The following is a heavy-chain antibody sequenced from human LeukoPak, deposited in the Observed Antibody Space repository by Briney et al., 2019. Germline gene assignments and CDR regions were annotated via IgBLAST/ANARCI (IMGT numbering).Heavy chain of an antibody. D-gene: IGHD1-26*01. CDR2: TYWGDDK. V-gene: IGHV2-5*02. CDR3: AHSLPGGERYSGTTYYFDY. J-gene: IGHJ4*02. Sequence: SGPTLVKPTQTLTLTCTFSGFSLSTGVAVGWIRQPPGKALEFLALTYWGDDKRYSPSLKSRFTITKDTSKNQVVLTMTNMDPVDTATYYCAHSLPGGERYSGTTYYFDYWGQGTLVTVSS. CDR1: GFSLSTGVA.